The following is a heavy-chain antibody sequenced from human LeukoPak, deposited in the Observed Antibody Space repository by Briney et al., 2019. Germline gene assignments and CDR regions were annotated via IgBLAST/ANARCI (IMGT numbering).Heavy chain of an antibody. CDR3: AREQRGGQRGNLEGLFASYYTYYYMDV. CDR1: GYTFTMYY. CDR2: INPSDGAT. Sequence: GASVKVSCKASGYTFTMYYMHWVRQAPGQGLEWMGMINPSDGATTYAQKFQGRITMTRDISTTTVYMDLGSLTSEDTAVYFCAREQRGGQRGNLEGLFASYYTYYYMDVWGRGTTVTVSS. D-gene: IGHD3-3*01. J-gene: IGHJ6*03. V-gene: IGHV1-46*01.